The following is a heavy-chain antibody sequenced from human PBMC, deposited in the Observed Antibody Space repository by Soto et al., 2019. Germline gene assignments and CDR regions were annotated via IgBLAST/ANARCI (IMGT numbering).Heavy chain of an antibody. J-gene: IGHJ4*02. V-gene: IGHV3-23*01. CDR3: AKGDYADFLWFGA. CDR1: GFSFSSFA. D-gene: IGHD3-16*01. CDR2: IGGSGFST. Sequence: PGGSLRLSCAASGFSFSSFAMTWVRQAPGKGLEWVSAIGGSGFSTYYTDAVKGRFTISRDNSKNMLFLQMNSLTAEDAAMYYCAKGDYADFLWFGARGPGTQVTVSS.